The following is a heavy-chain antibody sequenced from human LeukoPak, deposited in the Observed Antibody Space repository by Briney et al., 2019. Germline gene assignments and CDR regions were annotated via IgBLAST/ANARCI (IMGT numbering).Heavy chain of an antibody. D-gene: IGHD2-2*01. CDR2: IKQDGSEK. V-gene: IGHV3-7*01. CDR1: GFTFSSYW. CDR3: ARDSPAATYAFDI. Sequence: GGSLRLSCAASGFTFSSYWMSWVRQAPGKGLEWVANIKQDGSEKDYVDSLKGRFTISRDNIKNSLYLQMNSLRAEDTAVYYCARDSPAATYAFDIWGQGTMVTVSS. J-gene: IGHJ3*02.